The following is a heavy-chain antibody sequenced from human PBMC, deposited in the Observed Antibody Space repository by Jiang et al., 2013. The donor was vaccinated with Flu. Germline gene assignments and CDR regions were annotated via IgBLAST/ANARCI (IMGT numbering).Heavy chain of an antibody. Sequence: GAEVKKPGESLKISCKGSGYSFTSYWIGWVRQMPGKGLEWMGIIYPGDSDTRYSPSFQGQVTISADKSISTAYLQWSSLKASDTAMYYCARQGSSSSWYFNYYYGMDVWGQGTTVTVSS. J-gene: IGHJ6*02. CDR3: ARQGSSSSWYFNYYYGMDV. V-gene: IGHV5-51*01. CDR2: IYPGDSDT. D-gene: IGHD6-6*01. CDR1: GYSFTSYW.